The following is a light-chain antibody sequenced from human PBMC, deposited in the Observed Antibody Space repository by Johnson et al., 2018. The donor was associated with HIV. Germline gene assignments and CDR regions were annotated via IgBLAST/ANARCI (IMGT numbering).Light chain of an antibody. CDR1: SSNIGNNY. J-gene: IGLJ1*01. Sequence: QSVLTQPPSVSAAPGQKVTISCSGSSSNIGNNYVSWYQQLPGTAPKLIIYDNNKRPSGIPDRFSGSKSGTSATLGITGLQTGDEADYYCGTWDSSLSAGRYVFGTGTKVTVL. V-gene: IGLV1-51*01. CDR2: DNN. CDR3: GTWDSSLSAGRYV.